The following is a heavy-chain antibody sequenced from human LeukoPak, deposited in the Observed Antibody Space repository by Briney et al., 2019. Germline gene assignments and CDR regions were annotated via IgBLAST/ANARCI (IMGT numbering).Heavy chain of an antibody. V-gene: IGHV3-21*01. CDR3: TRSGTRLGTDFDY. CDR2: IKATSPSP. D-gene: IGHD3-16*01. Sequence: GGSLRLSCAGSGFTFRSYAMDWVRQAPGKGLEWVSSIKATSPSPSSTVSVKGRFTIPRDNAINTLFLYMTSLRLENTAAYYSTRSGTRLGTDFDYWGQGPLATVSS. CDR1: GFTFRSYA. J-gene: IGHJ4*02.